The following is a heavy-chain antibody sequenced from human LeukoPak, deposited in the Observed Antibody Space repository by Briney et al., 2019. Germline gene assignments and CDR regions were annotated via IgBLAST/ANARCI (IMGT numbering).Heavy chain of an antibody. CDR2: FHYSGRI. Sequence: GGVISXHXXXXXXQXXXXXXXXIGNFHYSGRINYTPALKSRVTISVDTSKNQFSLILTSVTAADTAVYYCARKQWVPYYFDYWGQGTLVTVSS. V-gene: IGHV4-59*11. CDR3: ARKQWVPYYFDY. CDR1: GGVISXHX. J-gene: IGHJ4*02. D-gene: IGHD6-19*01.